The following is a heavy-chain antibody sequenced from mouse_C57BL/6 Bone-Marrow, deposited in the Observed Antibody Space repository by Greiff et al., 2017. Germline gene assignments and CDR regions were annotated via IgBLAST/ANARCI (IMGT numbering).Heavy chain of an antibody. CDR2: IYPRSGNT. CDR1: GYTFTSYG. CDR3: ARCYYGSSHY. J-gene: IGHJ2*01. V-gene: IGHV1-81*01. Sequence: QVQLQQSGAELARPGASVKLSCKASGYTFTSYGISWVKQRTGQGLEWIGEIYPRSGNTYYNEKFKGKATLTADKSSSTAYMELRSLTSGDSAVYFCARCYYGSSHYWGQGTTLTVSS. D-gene: IGHD1-1*01.